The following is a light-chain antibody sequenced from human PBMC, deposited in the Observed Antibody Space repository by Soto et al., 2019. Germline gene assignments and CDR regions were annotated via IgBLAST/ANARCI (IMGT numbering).Light chain of an antibody. CDR1: QSISRY. CDR2: AAS. Sequence: DIQMTQSPTSLSASVGDRVPITCRASQSISRYLNLYQQKPGKAPKVLIFAASRLQSGVPSRFSGSGSGTDFTLAINSLQPENVATYYCKQGYFTPRNFGQGTKLEIK. CDR3: KQGYFTPRN. J-gene: IGKJ2*01. V-gene: IGKV1-39*01.